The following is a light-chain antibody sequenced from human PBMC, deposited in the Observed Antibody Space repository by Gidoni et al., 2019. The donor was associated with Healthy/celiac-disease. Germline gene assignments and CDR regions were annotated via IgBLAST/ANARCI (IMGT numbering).Light chain of an antibody. CDR3: QQRSNWPPIT. CDR2: DAS. J-gene: IGKJ5*01. V-gene: IGKV3-11*01. Sequence: EIVLTQSPATLSLSPGERATLSCSASQSVSSYLAWYQKKPGQAPRLLIYDASNRATGIPARFSGSGSGTDFTLTISSLEPEDFAVYYCQQRSNWPPITFXQXTRLXIK. CDR1: QSVSSY.